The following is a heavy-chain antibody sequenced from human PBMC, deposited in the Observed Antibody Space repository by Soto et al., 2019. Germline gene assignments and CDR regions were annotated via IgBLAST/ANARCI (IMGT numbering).Heavy chain of an antibody. CDR2: IDYSGST. CDR3: ARDGPYDSTGYEYFQY. J-gene: IGHJ1*01. D-gene: IGHD3-22*01. CDR1: GGSISSGRFY. V-gene: IGHV4-31*03. Sequence: QVQLQESGPGLVKPSQTLSLTCTVSGGSISSGRFYWSWIRQHPGKGLEWIAYIDYSGSTYYNPSLKSRVTISIDTSKNQFSLKLTSVTAADTAVYYCARDGPYDSTGYEYFQYWGQGTLITVSS.